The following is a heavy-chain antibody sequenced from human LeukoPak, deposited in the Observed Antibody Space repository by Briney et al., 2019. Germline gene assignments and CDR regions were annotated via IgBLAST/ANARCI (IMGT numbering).Heavy chain of an antibody. D-gene: IGHD6-6*01. Sequence: SETLSLTCSVSGASVSSDYWNWIRQSPGRGLEWIGYTHYRGDINYNPSLKSRLTMSVDASSNQVSLKLSSVTAADAAVYYCGRNLGSWSDHWGQGTLVTVSS. CDR3: GRNLGSWSDH. CDR1: GASVSSDY. CDR2: THYRGDI. J-gene: IGHJ4*02. V-gene: IGHV4-59*02.